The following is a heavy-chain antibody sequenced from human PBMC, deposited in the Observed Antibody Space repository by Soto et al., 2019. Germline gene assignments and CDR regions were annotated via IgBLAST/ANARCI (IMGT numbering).Heavy chain of an antibody. Sequence: GGSLRLSCAASGFIFSSFAMNWVRQAPGKGLEWVSGISGRGTTTYYADSVKGRFSISRGNSKQTVYLQMNSLRADDTAAYYCAKDGKYSNTWFYFDSWGQGTLVTVSS. D-gene: IGHD6-13*01. V-gene: IGHV3-23*01. J-gene: IGHJ4*02. CDR2: ISGRGTTT. CDR1: GFIFSSFA. CDR3: AKDGKYSNTWFYFDS.